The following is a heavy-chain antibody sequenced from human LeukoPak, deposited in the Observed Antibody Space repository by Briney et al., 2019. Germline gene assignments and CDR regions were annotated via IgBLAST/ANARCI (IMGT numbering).Heavy chain of an antibody. CDR2: IYSGGDT. Sequence: GGSLRLSCAASGFFVSNNYMSWVRQAPGKGLEWVSVIYSGGDTYYADSVKGRFTISRDNSKNTLYLQMNSLRAEDTAVYYCARDIYGDYGPSHYYYYGMDVWGQGTTVTVSS. CDR1: GFFVSNNY. D-gene: IGHD4-17*01. J-gene: IGHJ6*02. CDR3: ARDIYGDYGPSHYYYYGMDV. V-gene: IGHV3-53*01.